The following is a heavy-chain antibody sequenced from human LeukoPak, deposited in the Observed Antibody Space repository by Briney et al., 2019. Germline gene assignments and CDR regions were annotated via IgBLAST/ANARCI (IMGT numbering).Heavy chain of an antibody. V-gene: IGHV3-48*01. J-gene: IGHJ4*02. CDR2: ISSSSSTI. CDR1: GFTFSSYS. CDR3: AKDISGSGNYYLDY. D-gene: IGHD3-10*01. Sequence: GSLRLSCAASGFTFSSYSMNWVRQAPGKGLEWVSYISSSSSTIYYADSVKGRFTISRDNAKNSLYLQMNSLRAEDTALYYCAKDISGSGNYYLDYWGQGTMVTVSS.